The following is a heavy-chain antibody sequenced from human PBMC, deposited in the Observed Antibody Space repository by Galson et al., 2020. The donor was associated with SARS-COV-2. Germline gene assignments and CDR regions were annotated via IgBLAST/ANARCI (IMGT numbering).Heavy chain of an antibody. CDR1: GFTFSSYA. V-gene: IGHV3-30*04. J-gene: IGHJ6*02. Sequence: GESLKISCAGSGFTFSSYAMNWVRQAPGKGLEWVAVVSYDGRFTHYADSVRGRFTISREHSKDTLYLQMSSLSGDDTALYYCARGPHSDYGPRSFYYGLDVWGQGTTVTVSS. CDR3: ARGPHSDYGPRSFYYGLDV. CDR2: VSYDGRFT. D-gene: IGHD4-17*01.